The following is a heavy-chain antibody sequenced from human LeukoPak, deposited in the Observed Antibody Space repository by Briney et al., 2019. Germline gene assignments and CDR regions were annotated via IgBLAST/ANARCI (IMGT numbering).Heavy chain of an antibody. CDR2: INSNSGDT. V-gene: IGHV1-2*02. CDR3: ARAPTRLSPFDY. CDR1: GYSFTGYF. Sequence: ASVKVSCKASGYSFTGYFIHWARQAPGQGPEWLGWINSNSGDTNFAQKFKGRVTMTRDTPVNTAYMELSSLRSDDTAVYYCARAPTRLSPFDYWGQGTLVTVSS. D-gene: IGHD2-15*01. J-gene: IGHJ4*02.